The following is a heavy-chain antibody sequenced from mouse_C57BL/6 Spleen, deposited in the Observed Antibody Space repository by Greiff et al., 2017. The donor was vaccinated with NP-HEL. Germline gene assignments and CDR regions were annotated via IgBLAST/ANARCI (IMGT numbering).Heavy chain of an antibody. J-gene: IGHJ4*01. Sequence: QVQLQQPGAELVKPGASVKMSCKASGYTFTSYWITWVKQRPGQGLEWIGDLYPGSGSTNYNEKFKSKATLTVDTSSSTAYMQLSSLTSEDSAVYYCARRAYYSNYYYYAMDYWGQGTSVTVSS. CDR1: GYTFTSYW. CDR3: ARRAYYSNYYYYAMDY. CDR2: LYPGSGST. V-gene: IGHV1-55*01. D-gene: IGHD2-5*01.